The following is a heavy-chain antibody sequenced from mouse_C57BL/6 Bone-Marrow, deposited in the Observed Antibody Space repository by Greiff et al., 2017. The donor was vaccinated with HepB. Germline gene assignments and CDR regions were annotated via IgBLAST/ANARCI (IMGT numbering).Heavy chain of an antibody. CDR1: GYTFTSYW. Sequence: QVQLQQPGAELVRPGSSVKLSCKASGYTFTSYWMDWVKQRPGQGLEWIGNIYPSDSETHYNQKFKDKATLTVDKSSSTAYMQLSSLTSEDSAVYYCASADPHTYSPGGRDYCGQGTTLTVSS. D-gene: IGHD5-1-1*01. CDR2: IYPSDSET. CDR3: ASADPHTYSPGGRDY. V-gene: IGHV1-61*01. J-gene: IGHJ2*01.